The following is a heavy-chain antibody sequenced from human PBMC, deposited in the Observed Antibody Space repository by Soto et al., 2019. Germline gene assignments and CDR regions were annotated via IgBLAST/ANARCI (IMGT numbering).Heavy chain of an antibody. J-gene: IGHJ6*02. CDR2: ISWNSGSI. CDR1: GFTFDDYA. D-gene: IGHD2-2*01. CDR3: AKGDCISTSCYSYYYYGMDV. V-gene: IGHV3-9*01. Sequence: EVQLVESGGGLVQPGRSLRLSCAASGFTFDDYAMHWVRQAPGKGLEWVSGISWNSGSIGYADSVKGRFTISRDNAKNYLYLQMNSLRAEDTALYYCAKGDCISTSCYSYYYYGMDVWGQGTTVTVSS.